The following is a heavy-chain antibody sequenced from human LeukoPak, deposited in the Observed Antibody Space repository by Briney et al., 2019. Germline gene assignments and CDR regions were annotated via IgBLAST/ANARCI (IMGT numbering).Heavy chain of an antibody. CDR1: GFTVSSNY. CDR3: ARVGSRGSYYYYMDV. Sequence: PGGSLRLSCAASGFTVSSNYISWVRQAPGKGLEWDSVSYSGGSTYYADSVKGRFTISRDNSKNTLYLQMNSLRAEDTAVHYCARVGSRGSYYYYMDVWGKGTTVTVSS. D-gene: IGHD2-15*01. V-gene: IGHV3-66*02. J-gene: IGHJ6*03. CDR2: SYSGGST.